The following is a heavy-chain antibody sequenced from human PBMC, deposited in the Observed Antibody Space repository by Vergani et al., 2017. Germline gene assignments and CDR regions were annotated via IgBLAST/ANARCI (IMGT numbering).Heavy chain of an antibody. CDR3: ARYSSSWYARVFDY. J-gene: IGHJ4*02. CDR2: IYYSGST. CDR1: GESFSSFY. V-gene: IGHV4-59*01. D-gene: IGHD6-13*01. Sequence: QVQLQQWGAGVVKPSGTLSLTCAVFGESFSSFYWSWIRQPPGKGLEWIGYIYYSGSTNYNPSLKSRVTISVDTSKNQFSLKLSSVTAADTAVYYCARYSSSWYARVFDYWGQGTLVTVSS.